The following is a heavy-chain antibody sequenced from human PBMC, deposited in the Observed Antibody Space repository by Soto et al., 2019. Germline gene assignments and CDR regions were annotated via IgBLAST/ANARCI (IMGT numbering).Heavy chain of an antibody. V-gene: IGHV1-3*01. CDR3: AKDFDYYYYAMDV. D-gene: IGHD3-3*01. J-gene: IGHJ6*02. CDR1: GYTFTSYA. CDR2: INAANGNT. Sequence: QVPLVQSGAEMKKPGASVKVSCKASGYTFTSYAIHWVRQAPGQTLEWMGWINAANGNTKYSEKFQDRITITRDISASTAYMEVSRLISEDTAVYYCAKDFDYYYYAMDVWGQGTTVTVSS.